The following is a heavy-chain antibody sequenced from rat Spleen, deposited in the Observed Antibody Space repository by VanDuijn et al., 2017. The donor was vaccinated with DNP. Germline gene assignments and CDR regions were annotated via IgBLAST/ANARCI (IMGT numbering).Heavy chain of an antibody. CDR3: AKGPNYGGWSDYFDY. V-gene: IGHV5S13*01. CDR2: ISTNGSST. D-gene: IGHD1-11*01. CDR1: GFTFSNYD. J-gene: IGHJ2*01. Sequence: EVQLVESGGGLVQPGRSLKLSCAASGFTFSNYDMAWVRQAPKKGLEWVASISTNGSSTFCRDSVKGRFTISRANAQNTLFLEMSKVGSEDTAIYYCAKGPNYGGWSDYFDYWGQGVMVTVSS.